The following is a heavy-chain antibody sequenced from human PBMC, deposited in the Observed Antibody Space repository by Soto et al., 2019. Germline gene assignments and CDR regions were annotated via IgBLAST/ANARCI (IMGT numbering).Heavy chain of an antibody. D-gene: IGHD6-19*01. V-gene: IGHV1-8*01. CDR2: MNPNSGDT. Sequence: QVQLVQSGAEVKKPGASVKVSCTFTSYDINWERQAAGQGLEWMAWMNPNSGDTRFAQKFQGRVTMTRDTSKFTAXMELSNLRSEDTAVYYCARGPGSSDWRFSYYYMGVWDQGTTVTVSS. CDR1: FTSYD. CDR3: ARGPGSSDWRFSYYYMGV. J-gene: IGHJ6*02.